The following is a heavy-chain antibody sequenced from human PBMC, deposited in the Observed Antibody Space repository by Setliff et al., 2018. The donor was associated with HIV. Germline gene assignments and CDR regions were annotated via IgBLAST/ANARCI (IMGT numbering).Heavy chain of an antibody. V-gene: IGHV1-69*13. CDR1: GGTFSSYV. J-gene: IGHJ6*03. Sequence: SVKVSCKASGGTFSSYVINWVRQAPGQGPEWMGGIIPIFATANYAQKFQGRVTITADESTSTVYMELSSLRSEDTAVYYCATNPEMATINYYYYYMDVWGKGTTVTVSS. D-gene: IGHD5-12*01. CDR3: ATNPEMATINYYYYYMDV. CDR2: IIPIFATA.